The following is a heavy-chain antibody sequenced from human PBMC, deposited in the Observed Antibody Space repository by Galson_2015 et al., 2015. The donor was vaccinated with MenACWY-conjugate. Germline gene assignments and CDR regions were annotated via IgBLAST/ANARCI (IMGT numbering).Heavy chain of an antibody. Sequence: SLTCTVSGGSISSSSYYWGWIRQPPGKGLEWIGSIYFSGSTYYNPSLKSRVTISVDTSKNQFSLKLSSVTAADTAVYYCARGVYDSSGYYPNDAFDVWGQGTMVTVSS. CDR1: GGSISSSSYY. V-gene: IGHV4-39*07. J-gene: IGHJ3*01. CDR3: ARGVYDSSGYYPNDAFDV. CDR2: IYFSGST. D-gene: IGHD3-22*01.